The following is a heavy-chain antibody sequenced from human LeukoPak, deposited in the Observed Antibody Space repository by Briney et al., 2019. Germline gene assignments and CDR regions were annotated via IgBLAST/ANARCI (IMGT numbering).Heavy chain of an antibody. CDR1: GFTFSSYE. CDR3: ARDKVAYCSGGTCYSKFEH. J-gene: IGHJ4*02. V-gene: IGHV3-48*03. CDR2: ISSSGSAI. D-gene: IGHD2-15*01. Sequence: GGSLRLSCAASGFTFSSYEMHWVRQAPGKGLEWVSYISSSGSAIYYADSVKGRFTISRDNADNSLYLQMNSLRAEDTAVYYCARDKVAYCSGGTCYSKFEHWGQGTLVTVSS.